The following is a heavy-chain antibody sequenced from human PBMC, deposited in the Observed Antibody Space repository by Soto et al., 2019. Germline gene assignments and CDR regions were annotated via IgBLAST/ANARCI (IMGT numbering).Heavy chain of an antibody. D-gene: IGHD3-22*01. CDR1: GFTFSSYS. CDR3: AREYYYDSSGYPGD. J-gene: IGHJ4*02. CDR2: ISSSSSTI. V-gene: IGHV3-48*02. Sequence: EVQLVESGGGLVQPGGSLRLSCAASGFTFSSYSMNWVRQAPGKGLEWVSYISSSSSTIYYADSVQGRFTISRDNAKNPLYLQMNSLRDEDTAVYYCAREYYYDSSGYPGDWGQGTLVTVSS.